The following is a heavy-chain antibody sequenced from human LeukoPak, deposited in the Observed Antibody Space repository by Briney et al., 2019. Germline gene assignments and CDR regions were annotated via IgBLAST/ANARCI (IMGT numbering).Heavy chain of an antibody. CDR1: GYTFTSYD. V-gene: IGHV1-8*01. CDR3: ARGKRGYSYGFIHYYYYMDV. D-gene: IGHD5-18*01. CDR2: MNPNSGNT. Sequence: ASVKVSCKASGYTFTSYDINWVRQATGQGLEWMGWMNPNSGNTGYAQKFQGRVTMTRNTSISTAYMELSSLRSEDTAAYYCARGKRGYSYGFIHYYYYMDVWGKGTTVTISS. J-gene: IGHJ6*03.